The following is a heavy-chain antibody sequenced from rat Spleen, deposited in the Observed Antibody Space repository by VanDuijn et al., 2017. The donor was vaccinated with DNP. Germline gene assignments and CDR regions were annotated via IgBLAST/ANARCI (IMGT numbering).Heavy chain of an antibody. J-gene: IGHJ4*01. Sequence: EVQLVESGGGLVQPGRSLKLSCAASGFTFSDYNMAWVRPAPKKNLEWVATISYDGGTTYYRDSVKGRFTISRDNAKNTLYLQMNSLRSEDTATYYCARGDYGYNRYAMDAWGQGTSVTVSS. D-gene: IGHD1-9*01. CDR3: ARGDYGYNRYAMDA. CDR2: ISYDGGTT. CDR1: GFTFSDYN. V-gene: IGHV5-7*01.